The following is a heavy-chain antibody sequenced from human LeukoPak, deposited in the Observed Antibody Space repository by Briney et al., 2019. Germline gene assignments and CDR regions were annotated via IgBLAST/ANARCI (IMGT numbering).Heavy chain of an antibody. CDR2: IKSDGTST. J-gene: IGHJ5*02. CDR3: ARGTNYGFDP. Sequence: TGGSLRLSCAASGFAFSIYWMHWVRQAPGKGLVWVSYIKSDGTSTKYADSVKGRFTISRDNAKNTLYLQMNSLQAEDTAVYYCARGTNYGFDPWGQGTLVTVSA. D-gene: IGHD1-7*01. V-gene: IGHV3-74*03. CDR1: GFAFSIYW.